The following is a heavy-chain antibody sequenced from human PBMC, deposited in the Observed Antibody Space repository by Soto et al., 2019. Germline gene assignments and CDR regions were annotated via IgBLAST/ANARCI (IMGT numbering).Heavy chain of an antibody. CDR1: GFTFSTYG. V-gene: IGHV3-33*01. D-gene: IGHD2-2*01. CDR2: IWYDGSIK. J-gene: IGHJ4*02. CDR3: ARAVGPFDY. Sequence: ESVGGVVQPGRSLRLSCAASGFTFSTYGMPWVRQAPGKGLEWVAVIWYDGSIKYYADSVKGRFTISRDNSKDTLYLQMSSLRAEDTAVYYCARAVGPFDYWGQGTLVTVSS.